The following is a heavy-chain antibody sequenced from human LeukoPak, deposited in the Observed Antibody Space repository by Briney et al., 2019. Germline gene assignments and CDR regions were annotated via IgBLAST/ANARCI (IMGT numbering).Heavy chain of an antibody. D-gene: IGHD1-26*01. V-gene: IGHV5-51*01. CDR3: ARLLMGATTLWPTFVFDY. CDR1: GYSFNTYW. CDR2: IYPGDSDT. J-gene: IGHJ4*02. Sequence: GESLKISCKGSGYSFNTYWIGWVRQMPGKGLEWMGIIYPGDSDTKYSPSFQGQVTISADKSISTAYLQWSSLKASDTAMYYCARLLMGATTLWPTFVFDYWGQGTLVTVSS.